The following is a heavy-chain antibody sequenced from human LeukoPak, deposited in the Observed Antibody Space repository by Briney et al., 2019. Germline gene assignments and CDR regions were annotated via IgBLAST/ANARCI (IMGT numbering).Heavy chain of an antibody. J-gene: IGHJ6*03. D-gene: IGHD3-10*01. CDR3: ASGSGSYRTPYYYMDV. CDR2: IYSGGST. CDR1: GFTVSSNY. Sequence: GGSLRLSCVASGFTVSSNYMSWVRQAPGKGLEWVSVIYSGGSTYYADSVKGRFTISRDNSKNTLYLQMNSLRAEDTAVYYSASGSGSYRTPYYYMDVWGTGTTVTVSS. V-gene: IGHV3-53*01.